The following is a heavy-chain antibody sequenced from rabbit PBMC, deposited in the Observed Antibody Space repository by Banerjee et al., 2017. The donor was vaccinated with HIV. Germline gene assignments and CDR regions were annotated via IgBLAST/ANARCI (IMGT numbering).Heavy chain of an antibody. Sequence: QEQLVESGGGLVQPEGSLTLTCTASGFDFSSNAMCWVRQAPGKGLEWIACIKSGENIIYYANWAKGRFTISKASSTTVTLQMTSLTAADTATYFCARYGAGYAGYGYATMDLWGQGTLVTVS. CDR1: GFDFSSNA. CDR2: IKSGENII. CDR3: ARYGAGYAGYGYATMDL. J-gene: IGHJ6*01. V-gene: IGHV1S47*01. D-gene: IGHD6-1*01.